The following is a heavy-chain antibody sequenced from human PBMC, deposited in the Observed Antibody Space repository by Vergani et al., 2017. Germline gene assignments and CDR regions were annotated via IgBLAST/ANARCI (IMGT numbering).Heavy chain of an antibody. CDR1: GYTFTGYY. CDR2: INPNSGGT. D-gene: IGHD3-10*01. CDR3: ARGALSGATYYYYYMDV. V-gene: IGHV1-2*04. J-gene: IGHJ6*03. Sequence: QVQLVQSGAEVKKPGASVKVSCKASGYTFTGYYMHWVRQAPGQGLEWMGWINPNSGGTNYAQKFQGWGTMTRDTSISTAYMELSRLRSDDTAVYYCARGALSGATYYYYYMDVWGKGTTVTVSS.